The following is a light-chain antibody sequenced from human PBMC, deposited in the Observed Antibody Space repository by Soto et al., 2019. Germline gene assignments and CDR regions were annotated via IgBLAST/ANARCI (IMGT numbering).Light chain of an antibody. CDR2: EVS. CDR3: SSYTSSSTYV. V-gene: IGLV2-18*02. J-gene: IGLJ1*01. CDR1: SSDVGSYNR. Sequence: QSALTQPPSVSGSPGQSVAISCTGTSSDVGSYNRVSWYQQPPGTAPKVMIYEVSNRPSGVPDRFSGSKSGNTASLTISGLQAEDEAEYYCSSYTSSSTYVFVTGTKVTVL.